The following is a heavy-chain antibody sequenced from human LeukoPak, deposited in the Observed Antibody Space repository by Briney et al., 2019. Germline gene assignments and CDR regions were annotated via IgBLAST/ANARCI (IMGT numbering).Heavy chain of an antibody. CDR1: GGSISSYY. Sequence: SETLSLTCTVSGGSISSYYWSWIRQPPGKGLEWTGYIYYSGSTNYNPSLKSRVTISVDTSKNQFSLKLSSVTAADTAVYYRATFIHDLKLGSGFDYWGQGTLVTVSS. V-gene: IGHV4-59*08. CDR3: ATFIHDLKLGSGFDY. CDR2: IYYSGST. D-gene: IGHD3-10*01. J-gene: IGHJ4*02.